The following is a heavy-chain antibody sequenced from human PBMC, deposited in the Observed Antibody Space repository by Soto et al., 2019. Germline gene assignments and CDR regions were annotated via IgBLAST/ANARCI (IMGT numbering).Heavy chain of an antibody. J-gene: IGHJ4*02. D-gene: IGHD3-10*01. CDR3: AVLLAGGGGDGN. CDR1: GASVTNTNYH. CDR2: VQYGRSS. Sequence: QVQLQESGPGLVKPSGTLSLTCTVSGASVTNTNYHWSWIRQPPGRGLEWIGRVQYGRSSEFDSSSLKSRLTLSIDASKNQFSLKLNSVTAADTAIYYCAVLLAGGGGDGNWGQGTLVTVSS. V-gene: IGHV4-61*01.